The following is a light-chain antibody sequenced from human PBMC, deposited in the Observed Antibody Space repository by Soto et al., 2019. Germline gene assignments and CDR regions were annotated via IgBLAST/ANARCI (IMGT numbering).Light chain of an antibody. Sequence: QSVLTQPPSVSAAPGQKATISCSGSSSNIGNNYVSWYQQLPGTAPKLLIYDNNKRPSGIPDRFSGSKSGTSATLGITGLQTGDEADYYRGTWDSSLSAGVFGGGTKVTVL. V-gene: IGLV1-51*01. CDR3: GTWDSSLSAGV. CDR2: DNN. CDR1: SSNIGNNY. J-gene: IGLJ2*01.